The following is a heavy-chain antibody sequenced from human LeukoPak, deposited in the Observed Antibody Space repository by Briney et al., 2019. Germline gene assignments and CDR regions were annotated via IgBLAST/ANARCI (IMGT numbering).Heavy chain of an antibody. CDR1: GYTFTSYY. J-gene: IGHJ4*02. CDR3: ARPDSCSSTSCYAFDY. Sequence: GASVKVSCKASGYTFTSYYMHWVRQAPGQGLEWMGIINPSGGSTSYAQKFQGRVTMTRGTSTSTVYMELSGLRSEDTAVYYCARPDSCSSTSCYAFDYWGQGTLVTVSS. D-gene: IGHD2-2*01. CDR2: INPSGGST. V-gene: IGHV1-46*01.